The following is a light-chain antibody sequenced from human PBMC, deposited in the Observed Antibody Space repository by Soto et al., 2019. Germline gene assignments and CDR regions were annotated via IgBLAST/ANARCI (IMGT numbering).Light chain of an antibody. J-gene: IGKJ4*01. CDR1: QSVSTN. V-gene: IGKV3-15*01. Sequence: EIVMTQSPATLYVSAGERATLSCRASQSVSTNLAWYQQKRGQAPRLLIYGASTRATDIPARFSGSGSGTEFTLTISSLQSEDFAVYYCQQYNNWPPLTFGGGTKVEIK. CDR2: GAS. CDR3: QQYNNWPPLT.